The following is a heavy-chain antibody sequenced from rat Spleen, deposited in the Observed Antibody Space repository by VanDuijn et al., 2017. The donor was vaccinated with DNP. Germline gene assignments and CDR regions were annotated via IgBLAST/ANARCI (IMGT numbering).Heavy chain of an antibody. CDR1: DYSITNNY. J-gene: IGHJ4*01. V-gene: IGHV3-1*01. CDR2: ISYSGST. D-gene: IGHD1-11*01. CDR3: TRELNYGGWRGVMDA. Sequence: EVQLQESGPGLVKPSQSLSLTCSVTDYSITNNYWGWIRKFPGNKMEWMGYISYSGSTGYNPSLKSRISITRDTSKNQFFLQLNSVTTEDTATYYCTRELNYGGWRGVMDAWGQGASVTVSS.